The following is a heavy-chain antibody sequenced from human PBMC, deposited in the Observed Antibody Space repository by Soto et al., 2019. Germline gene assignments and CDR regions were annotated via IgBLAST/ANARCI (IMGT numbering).Heavy chain of an antibody. J-gene: IGHJ4*02. Sequence: ASVKVSCKASGYTFTGYYMHWVRQAPGQGFEWMGRISPKSGGTNYAQKFQGRVTMTWDTSLNTAYMELSSLISEDTAVYYCARPQGYISDWYYFDLWGQGTLVTVSS. D-gene: IGHD6-19*01. V-gene: IGHV1-2*02. CDR2: ISPKSGGT. CDR3: ARPQGYISDWYYFDL. CDR1: GYTFTGYY.